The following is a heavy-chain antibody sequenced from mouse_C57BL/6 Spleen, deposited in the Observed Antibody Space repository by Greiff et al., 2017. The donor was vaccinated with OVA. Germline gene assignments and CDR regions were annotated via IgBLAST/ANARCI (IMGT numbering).Heavy chain of an antibody. CDR3: ARGNYYGSSYYFDY. CDR1: GYTFTSYW. V-gene: IGHV1-64*01. D-gene: IGHD1-1*01. J-gene: IGHJ2*01. Sequence: VQVVESGAELVKPGASVKLSCKASGYTFTSYWMHWVKQRPGQGLEWIGMIHPNSGSTNYNEKFKSKATLTVDKSSSTAYMQLSSLTSEDSAVYYCARGNYYGSSYYFDYWGQGTTLTVSS. CDR2: IHPNSGST.